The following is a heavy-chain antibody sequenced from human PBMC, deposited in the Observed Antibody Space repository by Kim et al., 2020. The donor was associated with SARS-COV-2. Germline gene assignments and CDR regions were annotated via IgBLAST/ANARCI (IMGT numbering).Heavy chain of an antibody. CDR1: GYTFTSYG. J-gene: IGHJ5*02. Sequence: ASVKVSCKASGYTFTSYGISWVRQAPGQGLEWMGWISAYNGNTNYAQKLQGRVTMTTDTSTSTAYMELRSLRSDDTAVYYCARSSSIAVAAGWFDPWGQGTLVTVSS. CDR3: ARSSSIAVAAGWFDP. CDR2: ISAYNGNT. D-gene: IGHD6-19*01. V-gene: IGHV1-18*01.